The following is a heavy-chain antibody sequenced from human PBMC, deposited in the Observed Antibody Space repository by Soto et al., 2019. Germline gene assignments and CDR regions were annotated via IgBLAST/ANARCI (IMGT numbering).Heavy chain of an antibody. CDR3: RRSSRYSTEV. D-gene: IGHD6-13*01. Sequence: SETLSLTCTVSGDSIRSSSYWGWIRQPPGKGLEWIGSIYSTGNTYYNPSLNSQVTISVDTSKNQFSLNVISVTAADTAVYYCRRSSRYSTEVWGQGTTVTVS. CDR1: GDSIRSSSY. V-gene: IGHV4-39*01. CDR2: IYSTGNT. J-gene: IGHJ6*02.